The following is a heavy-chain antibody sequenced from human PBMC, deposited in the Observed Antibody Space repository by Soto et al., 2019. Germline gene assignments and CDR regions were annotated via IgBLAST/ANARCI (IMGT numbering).Heavy chain of an antibody. CDR1: GFTVSSNY. Sequence: GGSLRLSCAASGFTVSSNYMSWVRQAPGKGLEWVSVIYSGGSTYYADSVKGRFTTSRDNSKNTLYLQMNSLRAEDTAVYYCARDLELGVATTGYYYYYYMDVWGKGTTVTVSS. V-gene: IGHV3-66*01. CDR2: IYSGGST. D-gene: IGHD5-12*01. CDR3: ARDLELGVATTGYYYYYYMDV. J-gene: IGHJ6*03.